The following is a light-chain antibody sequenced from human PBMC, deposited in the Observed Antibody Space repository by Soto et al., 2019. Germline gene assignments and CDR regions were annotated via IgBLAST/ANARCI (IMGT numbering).Light chain of an antibody. Sequence: EIVMTQFPDSLCVSPGESATLSCRASQSVGTTLAWYQQKPGQDPRLLIYGASTRASGCPPRFRGSGSGTEFTLNINYLRSEDIAVYYCQQYKDYVTFGGGTKVEV. J-gene: IGKJ4*01. CDR2: GAS. CDR1: QSVGTT. V-gene: IGKV3D-15*01. CDR3: QQYKDYVT.